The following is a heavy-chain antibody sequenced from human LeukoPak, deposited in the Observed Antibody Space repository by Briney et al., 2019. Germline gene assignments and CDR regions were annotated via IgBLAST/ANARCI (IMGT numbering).Heavy chain of an antibody. D-gene: IGHD2-2*01. J-gene: IGHJ4*02. Sequence: GGSLRLSCAASGFTFSSYSMNWVRQAPGKGLEWVSYISSSSSTIYYADSVKGRFTISRDNAKNSLYLQMNSLRAEDTAVYYCARRGYSSSTSCPGYDYWGQGTLVTVSS. V-gene: IGHV3-48*04. CDR3: ARRGYSSSTSCPGYDY. CDR1: GFTFSSYS. CDR2: ISSSSSTI.